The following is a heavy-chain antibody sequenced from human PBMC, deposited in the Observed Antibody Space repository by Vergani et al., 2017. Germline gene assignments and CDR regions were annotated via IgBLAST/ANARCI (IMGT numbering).Heavy chain of an antibody. CDR3: VKDAGSYENFFDS. V-gene: IGHV3-23*01. CDR2: LTGGGGST. D-gene: IGHD1-26*01. Sequence: EVQLLESGGSLKQPGGSVRLPCAVSGFTFSTYAMHWVRQAPGKGLEWVSALTGGGGSTYYADSFKGRFIISRDNSRDNLYQQMNSLRPENTATYYCVKDAGSYENFFDSWGQETLVTVSS. J-gene: IGHJ4*02. CDR1: GFTFSTYA.